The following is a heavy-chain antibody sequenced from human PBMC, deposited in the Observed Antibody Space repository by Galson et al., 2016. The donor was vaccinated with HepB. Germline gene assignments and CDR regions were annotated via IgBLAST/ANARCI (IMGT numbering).Heavy chain of an antibody. Sequence: SVKVSCKASGGTFISYAISWVRQAPGQGLEWMGGIIPFFGTAKYPQKFQGRVTITADKSTNTAYMELSSLRSDDTAVYYCALGASGWYREPMDVWGRGTAVTVSS. D-gene: IGHD6-19*01. V-gene: IGHV1-69*06. CDR2: IIPFFGTA. CDR1: GGTFISYA. CDR3: ALGASGWYREPMDV. J-gene: IGHJ6*03.